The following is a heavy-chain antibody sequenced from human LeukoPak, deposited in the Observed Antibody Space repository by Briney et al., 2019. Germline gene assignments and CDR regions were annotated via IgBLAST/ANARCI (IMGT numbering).Heavy chain of an antibody. CDR1: GYTFNSYG. Sequence: ASVKVSCKASGYTFNSYGISWVRLAPGQGLEWMGWISAYNGNTYYAQKLQGRVTMTTDTSTSTAYMELRSLRSDDTAVYFCTRETYYYASGPWGQGTLVTVSS. D-gene: IGHD3-10*01. J-gene: IGHJ3*01. CDR2: ISAYNGNT. V-gene: IGHV1-18*01. CDR3: TRETYYYASGP.